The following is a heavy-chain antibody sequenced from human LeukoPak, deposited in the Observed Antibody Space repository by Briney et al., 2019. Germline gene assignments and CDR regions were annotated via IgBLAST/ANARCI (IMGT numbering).Heavy chain of an antibody. CDR2: INPDSGGT. Sequence: ASVKVSCKASGYTFTGYYMHWVRQAPGQGLEWMGWINPDSGGTNYAQKFQGRVTMTRDTSISTAYMELSRLRSDDAAVYYCARGSVTMVRGDPTANDYWGQGTLVTVSS. CDR1: GYTFTGYY. V-gene: IGHV1-2*02. D-gene: IGHD3-10*01. CDR3: ARGSVTMVRGDPTANDY. J-gene: IGHJ4*02.